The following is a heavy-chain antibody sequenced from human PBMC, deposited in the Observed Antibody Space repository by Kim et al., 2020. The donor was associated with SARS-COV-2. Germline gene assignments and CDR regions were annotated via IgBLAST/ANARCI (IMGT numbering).Heavy chain of an antibody. CDR2: ISYDGSNK. V-gene: IGHV3-30*18. J-gene: IGHJ6*01. CDR3: AKDRLGSGSYYNSYYYYG. CDR1: GFTFSSYG. D-gene: IGHD3-10*01. Sequence: GGSLRLSCAASGFTFSSYGMHWVRQAPGKGLEWVAVISYDGSNKYYADSVKGRFTISRDNSKNTLYLQMNSLRAEDTAVYYCAKDRLGSGSYYNSYYYYG.